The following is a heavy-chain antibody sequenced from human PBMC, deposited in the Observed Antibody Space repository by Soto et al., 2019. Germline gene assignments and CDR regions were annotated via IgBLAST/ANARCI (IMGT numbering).Heavy chain of an antibody. D-gene: IGHD6-6*01. Sequence: VQLVESGGALVQPGGSLRLSCAASGFNFNTYWMYWVRQAPGKGLEWVAVISYDGSNKYYADSVKGRFTISRDNSKNTLYLQMNSLRAEDTAVYYCARDIGLGGYSSSFYGMDVWGQGTTVTVSS. J-gene: IGHJ6*02. CDR3: ARDIGLGGYSSSFYGMDV. CDR1: GFNFNTYW. V-gene: IGHV3-30-3*01. CDR2: ISYDGSNK.